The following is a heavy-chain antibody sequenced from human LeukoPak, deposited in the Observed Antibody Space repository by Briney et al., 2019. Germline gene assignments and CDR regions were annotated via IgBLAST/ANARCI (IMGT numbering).Heavy chain of an antibody. Sequence: PSETLSLTCTVSGGSISSYYWSWIRLSPGKGLEWIGYIYYTGATYYNPSLKSRVTISLDTSKNQFSLKLSSVTAADAAVYYCARAGYSYGTGYYFDYWGQGALVTVSS. D-gene: IGHD5-18*01. CDR2: IYYTGAT. CDR1: GGSISSYY. J-gene: IGHJ4*02. CDR3: ARAGYSYGTGYYFDY. V-gene: IGHV4-59*01.